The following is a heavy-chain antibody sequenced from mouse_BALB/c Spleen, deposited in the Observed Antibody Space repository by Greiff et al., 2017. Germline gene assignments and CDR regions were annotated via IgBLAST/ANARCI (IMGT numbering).Heavy chain of an antibody. D-gene: IGHD2-4*01. CDR1: GFSLTSYD. CDR3: VRIYYDYGWYFDV. CDR2: IWTGGGT. V-gene: IGHV2-9-2*01. J-gene: IGHJ1*01. Sequence: VKVVESGPGLVAPSQSLSITCTVSGFSLTSYDISWIRQPPGKGLEWLGVIWTGGGTNYNSAFMSRLSISKDNSKSQVFLKMNSLQTDDTAIYYCVRIYYDYGWYFDVWGAGTTVTVSS.